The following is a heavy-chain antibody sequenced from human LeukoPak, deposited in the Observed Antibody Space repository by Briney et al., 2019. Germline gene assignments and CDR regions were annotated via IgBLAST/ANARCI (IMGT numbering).Heavy chain of an antibody. CDR2: ISSSGSTI. CDR1: GFTFSSDS. D-gene: IGHD1-7*01. Sequence: PGGSLRLSCAASGFTFSSDSMNWVRQAPGKGLEWVSYISSSGSTIYYADSVKGRFTISRDNAKNSLYLQMNSLRDEDTALYYCAREMGTTSDYWGQGTLVTVSS. V-gene: IGHV3-48*02. J-gene: IGHJ4*02. CDR3: AREMGTTSDY.